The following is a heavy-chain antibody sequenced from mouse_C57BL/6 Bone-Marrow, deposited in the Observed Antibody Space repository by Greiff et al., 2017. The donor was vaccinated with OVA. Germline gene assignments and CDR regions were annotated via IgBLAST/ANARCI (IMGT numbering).Heavy chain of an antibody. J-gene: IGHJ2*01. CDR1: GYTFTSYW. Sequence: VQLQQSGAELVKPGASVKLSCKASGYTFTSYWMQWVKQRPGQGLEWIGEIDPSDSYTNYNQKFKGKATLTVDTSASTAYMQLSSLTSEDSAVYYCALALYYCSSYDYWGQGTTLTVSS. CDR2: IDPSDSYT. D-gene: IGHD1-1*01. CDR3: ALALYYCSSYDY. V-gene: IGHV1-50*01.